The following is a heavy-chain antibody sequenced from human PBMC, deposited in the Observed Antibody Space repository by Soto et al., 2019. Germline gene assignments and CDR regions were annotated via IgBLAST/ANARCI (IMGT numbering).Heavy chain of an antibody. J-gene: IGHJ4*02. CDR2: RYYRSNWRH. D-gene: IGHD6-19*01. Sequence: SPTLSLTCAISEHIVSSNTAAGNCIRSSPSRGLEWLGRRYYRSNWRHDYAVSVKSRICVNPYTSNSHCSLQLYSVTPDDTAVYYCSWGVAGSGFDLWVQGTLVTVSS. CDR3: SWGVAGSGFDL. V-gene: IGHV6-1*01. CDR1: EHIVSSNTAA.